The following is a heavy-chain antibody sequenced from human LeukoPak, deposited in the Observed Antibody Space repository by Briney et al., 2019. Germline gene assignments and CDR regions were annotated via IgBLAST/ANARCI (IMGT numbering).Heavy chain of an antibody. D-gene: IGHD3-10*01. J-gene: IGHJ4*02. CDR3: AREAGYYGSGSYYSVFDY. V-gene: IGHV3-21*01. CDR2: IRSSSSYI. CDR1: GFTFSSYS. Sequence: PGVSLRLSCAASGFTFSSYSMNWVRQAPGKGLEWVSSIRSSSSYIYYADSVKGRFTISRDNAKNSLYLQMNSLRAEDTAVYYCAREAGYYGSGSYYSVFDYWGQGTLVTVSS.